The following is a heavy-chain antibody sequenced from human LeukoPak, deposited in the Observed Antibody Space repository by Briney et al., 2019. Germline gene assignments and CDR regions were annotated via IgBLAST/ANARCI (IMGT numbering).Heavy chain of an antibody. CDR2: IGTAGDT. V-gene: IGHV3-13*01. J-gene: IGHJ4*02. D-gene: IGHD1-1*01. CDR1: GFTFSDYD. CDR3: VRVAKERVVGVYYFDY. Sequence: PGGSLRLSCAASGFTFSDYDMHWVRQATGKGLEWVSAIGTAGDTYYTGSVKGRFTISRENAKNSLYLQMNSLRAGDTAVYYCVRVAKERVVGVYYFDYWGQGTPVTVSS.